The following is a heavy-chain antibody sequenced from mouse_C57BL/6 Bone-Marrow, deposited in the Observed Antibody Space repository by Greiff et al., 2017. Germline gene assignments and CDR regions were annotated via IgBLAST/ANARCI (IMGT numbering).Heavy chain of an antibody. CDR3: ARSKDPLYYGSSYGFAY. Sequence: DVKLQESGPELVKPGASVKIPCKASGYTFTDYNMDWVKQSPGKSLEWIGDINPNNGGTIYNQKFKGKATLTVDKSSSTAYMELRSLTSEDTAVYYCARSKDPLYYGSSYGFAYWGQGTLVTVSA. V-gene: IGHV1-18*01. CDR1: GYTFTDYN. D-gene: IGHD1-1*01. CDR2: INPNNGGT. J-gene: IGHJ3*01.